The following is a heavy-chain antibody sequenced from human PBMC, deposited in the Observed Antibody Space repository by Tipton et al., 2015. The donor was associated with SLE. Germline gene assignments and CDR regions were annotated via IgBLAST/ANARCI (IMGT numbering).Heavy chain of an antibody. CDR1: GYSITSDNY. CDR3: VRKISVPAWGDYFDY. Sequence: TLSLTCVVSGYSITSDNYWDWIRQPPGKGLEWIGSIYHSGSFYYNPSFESRVTLSIDTSKNQFSLKLTSVTAADTAVYYCVRKISVPAWGDYFDYWGLGTRVIVSS. V-gene: IGHV4-38-2*01. D-gene: IGHD3-16*01. CDR2: IYHSGSF. J-gene: IGHJ4*02.